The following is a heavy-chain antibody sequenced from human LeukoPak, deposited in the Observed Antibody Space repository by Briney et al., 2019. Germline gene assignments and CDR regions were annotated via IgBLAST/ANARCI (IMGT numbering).Heavy chain of an antibody. CDR2: IYYSGST. J-gene: IGHJ4*02. CDR1: GGSMSSYY. V-gene: IGHV4-59*01. CDR3: ARPLYSSGWYALDY. D-gene: IGHD6-19*01. Sequence: PSETLSLTCTVSGGSMSSYYWSWIRQPPGKGLEWIGYIYYSGSTNYNPSLKSRATISVDTSKNQFSLKLSSVTAADTAVYYCARPLYSSGWYALDYWGQGTLVTVSS.